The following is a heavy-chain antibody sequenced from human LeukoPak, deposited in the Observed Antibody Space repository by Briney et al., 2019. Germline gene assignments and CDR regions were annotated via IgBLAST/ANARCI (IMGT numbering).Heavy chain of an antibody. D-gene: IGHD6-13*01. CDR2: INSDGSST. J-gene: IGHJ4*02. CDR1: GFTFSSYW. Sequence: GESLRLSCAASGFTFSSYWMHWVRQAPGKGLVWLSRINSDGSSTTYADSVKGRFTVSRDNAKNTLFLQMNFLRDEDTAVYYCASGCSGGSWPVDYWGQGTLVTVSS. CDR3: ASGCSGGSWPVDY. V-gene: IGHV3-74*01.